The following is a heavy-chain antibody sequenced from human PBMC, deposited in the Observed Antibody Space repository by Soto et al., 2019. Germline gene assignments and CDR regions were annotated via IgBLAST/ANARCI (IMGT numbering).Heavy chain of an antibody. Sequence: EAQLVESGGGLVQPGGSLRLSCAASGFTFSVYTMHWVRQSPGKGLEWISFINKNGFTIYYADSVKGRFTISRDYAKNSLYLQMDSLRHEDTAVYYCARGAVTGTSLFDYWGLGTLVTVSS. D-gene: IGHD6-19*01. V-gene: IGHV3-48*02. J-gene: IGHJ4*02. CDR3: ARGAVTGTSLFDY. CDR2: INKNGFTI. CDR1: GFTFSVYT.